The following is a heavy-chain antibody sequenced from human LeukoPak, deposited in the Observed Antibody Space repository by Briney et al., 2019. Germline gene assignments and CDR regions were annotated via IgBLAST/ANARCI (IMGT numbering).Heavy chain of an antibody. J-gene: IGHJ4*02. Sequence: GGSLRLSCAASGFTFSSYWMHWVRQAPGKGLVWVSRINSDGSRTTYADSVKGRFTISRDNAKKSLYLQMNSLRDDDTAVYYCAREDRNSLLWFGGLWGFDYWGQGTLVTVSS. D-gene: IGHD3-10*01. CDR1: GFTFSSYW. V-gene: IGHV3-74*01. CDR2: INSDGSRT. CDR3: AREDRNSLLWFGGLWGFDY.